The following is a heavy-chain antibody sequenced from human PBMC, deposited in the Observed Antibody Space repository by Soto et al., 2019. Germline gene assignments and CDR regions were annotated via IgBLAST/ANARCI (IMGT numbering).Heavy chain of an antibody. CDR3: ARLPAF. CDR2: ISGYDGST. V-gene: IGHV1-18*04. CDR1: GYTFTSYG. J-gene: IGHJ4*02. Sequence: QVQLVQSAAEVKKPGASVKVSCNTSGYTFTSYGINWVRQAPGQGLEWLGWISGYDGSTNYAKKIQRRVNMTADTSTSTVYMDLRSLRPDDTAVYYCARLPAFWGQGTLVTVS.